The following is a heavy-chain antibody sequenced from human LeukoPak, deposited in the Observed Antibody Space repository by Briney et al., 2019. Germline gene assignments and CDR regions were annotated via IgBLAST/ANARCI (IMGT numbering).Heavy chain of an antibody. D-gene: IGHD5-12*01. Sequence: PGGSLRLSCAASGFTFSSYGMHWVRQAPGKGLEWVAVIWYDGSNKYYADSVKGRFTISRDNSKNTPYLQMNSLRAEDTAVYYCAREYGSGYDAGQLFDYWGQGTLVTVSS. V-gene: IGHV3-33*01. CDR3: AREYGSGYDAGQLFDY. CDR1: GFTFSSYG. CDR2: IWYDGSNK. J-gene: IGHJ4*02.